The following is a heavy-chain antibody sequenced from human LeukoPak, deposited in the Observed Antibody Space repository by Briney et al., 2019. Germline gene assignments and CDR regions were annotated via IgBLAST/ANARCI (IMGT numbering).Heavy chain of an antibody. D-gene: IGHD3-9*01. V-gene: IGHV3-7*01. CDR3: ARGYYDILTGSPGYYYGMDV. CDR1: GFTFSSYW. J-gene: IGHJ6*02. Sequence: GGSLRLSCAASGFTFSSYWMSWVRQAPGKGLEWVANIKQEGSEKYYVDSVKGRFTISRDNAKNSLYLQMNSLRAEDTAVYYCARGYYDILTGSPGYYYGMDVWGQGTTVTVSS. CDR2: IKQEGSEK.